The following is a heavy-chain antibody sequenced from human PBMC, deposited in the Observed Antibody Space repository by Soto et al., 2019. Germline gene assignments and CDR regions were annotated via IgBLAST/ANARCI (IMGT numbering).Heavy chain of an antibody. J-gene: IGHJ4*02. CDR3: ARGPLRFLEWLLSGVIYY. D-gene: IGHD3-3*01. V-gene: IGHV1-46*03. CDR1: GYTFTSYY. CDR2: INPSGGST. Sequence: QGELVQSGAEVKKPGASVKVSCKASGYTFTSYYMHWVRQAPGQGLEWMGIINPSGGSTSYAQKFQGRVTMTRDTSTSTVYMELSSLRSEDTAVYYCARGPLRFLEWLLSGVIYYWGQGTLVTVSS.